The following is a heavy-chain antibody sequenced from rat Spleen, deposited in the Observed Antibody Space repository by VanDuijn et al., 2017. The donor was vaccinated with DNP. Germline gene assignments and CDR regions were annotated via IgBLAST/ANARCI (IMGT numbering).Heavy chain of an antibody. V-gene: IGHV5-7*01. J-gene: IGHJ2*01. CDR1: GFSFRDYN. D-gene: IGHD1-11*01. CDR2: ISYDGSRT. Sequence: EVQLVESGGGLVQPGRSLRLSCAASGFSFRDYNMVWVRQAPKEGLEWVATISYDGSRTYYRESVKGRFTISRDNAKSTLYLQMDSLRSEDTATYYCARLLRRGFDYWGQGVMVTVSS. CDR3: ARLLRRGFDY.